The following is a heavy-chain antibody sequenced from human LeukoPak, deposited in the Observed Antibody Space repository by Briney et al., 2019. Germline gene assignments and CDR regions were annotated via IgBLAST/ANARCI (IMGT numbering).Heavy chain of an antibody. J-gene: IGHJ4*02. V-gene: IGHV3-48*01. CDR3: ARARGIAATDGY. CDR2: ISSSGSTI. CDR1: GFTFSSYS. D-gene: IGHD6-13*01. Sequence: GGSLRLSCAASGFTFSSYSMKGVRQAPGKGLEWVSYISSSGSTIYYADSVKGRFTISRDNSKNTLYLQMNSLRAEDTAVYYCARARGIAATDGYWGQGTLVTVSS.